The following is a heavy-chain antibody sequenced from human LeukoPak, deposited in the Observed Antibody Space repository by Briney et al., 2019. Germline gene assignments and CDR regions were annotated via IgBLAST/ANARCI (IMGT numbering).Heavy chain of an antibody. CDR3: AKDLFYDSSGYYYGDNAFDI. CDR1: GFTFSDYY. V-gene: IGHV3-11*01. J-gene: IGHJ3*02. Sequence: GGSLRLSCAASGFTFSDYYMSWIRQAPGKGLEWVSYISSSGSTIYYADSVKGRFTISRDNAKNSLYLQMNSLRAEDTALYYCAKDLFYDSSGYYYGDNAFDIWGQGTMVTASS. D-gene: IGHD3-22*01. CDR2: ISSSGSTI.